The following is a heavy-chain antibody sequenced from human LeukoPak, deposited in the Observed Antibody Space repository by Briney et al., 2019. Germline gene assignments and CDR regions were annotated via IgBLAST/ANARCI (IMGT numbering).Heavy chain of an antibody. CDR1: GGTFSSYA. CDR2: IIPIFGTA. CDR3: ARTDSSGYLTDY. D-gene: IGHD3-22*01. V-gene: IGHV1-69*05. J-gene: IGHJ4*02. Sequence: ASVKVSCKASGGTFSSYAISWVRQAPGQGLEWMGRIIPIFGTANYAQKFQDRVTITTDESTSTAYMELSSLRSEDTAVYYCARTDSSGYLTDYWGQGTLATVSS.